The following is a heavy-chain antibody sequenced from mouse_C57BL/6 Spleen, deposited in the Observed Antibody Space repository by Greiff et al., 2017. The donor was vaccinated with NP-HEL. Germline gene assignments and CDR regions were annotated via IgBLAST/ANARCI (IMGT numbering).Heavy chain of an antibody. J-gene: IGHJ3*01. Sequence: EVKLVESGGGLVQPGGSLKLSCAASGFTFSDYYMYWVRQTPEKRLEWVAYISNGGGSTYYPDTVKGRFTISRDNAKNTLYLQMSRLKSEDTAMYYCARLSGFAYWGQGTLVTVSA. V-gene: IGHV5-12*01. CDR1: GFTFSDYY. CDR2: ISNGGGST. CDR3: ARLSGFAY.